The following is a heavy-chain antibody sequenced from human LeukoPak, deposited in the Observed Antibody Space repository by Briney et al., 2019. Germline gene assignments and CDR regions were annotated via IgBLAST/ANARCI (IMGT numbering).Heavy chain of an antibody. V-gene: IGHV4-59*08. Sequence: SETLSLTCTVSGGSISSYYWSWIRQPPGEGLEWIGYIYYSGSTNYNPSLKSRVTISVDTSKNQFSLKLSSVTAADTAVYYCARPSHCSSTSCYTIDWYFDLWGRGTLVTVSS. CDR1: GGSISSYY. J-gene: IGHJ2*01. CDR3: ARPSHCSSTSCYTIDWYFDL. CDR2: IYYSGST. D-gene: IGHD2-2*02.